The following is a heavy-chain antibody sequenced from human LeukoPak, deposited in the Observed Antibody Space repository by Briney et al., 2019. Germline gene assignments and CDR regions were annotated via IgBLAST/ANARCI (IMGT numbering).Heavy chain of an antibody. CDR2: IFHSGST. CDR3: ARVRYYYGSGSYCLFDY. J-gene: IGHJ4*02. V-gene: IGHV4-4*02. Sequence: PSETLSLTCAVSGGSISSSNWWSWVRQPPGKGLEWIGEIFHSGSTNYNPSLKSRVTISVDKSRNQFSLKLSSVTAADTAVYYCARVRYYYGSGSYCLFDYWGQGTLVTVSS. CDR1: GGSISSSNW. D-gene: IGHD3-10*01.